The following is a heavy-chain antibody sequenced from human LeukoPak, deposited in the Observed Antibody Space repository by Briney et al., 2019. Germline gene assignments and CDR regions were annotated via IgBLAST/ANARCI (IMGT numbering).Heavy chain of an antibody. J-gene: IGHJ4*02. Sequence: GGSLRLSCAASGFTLGAHYVDWVRQAPGKGLEWIGHTRTKAHGYTAEYAASVEGRFTMSGDDSKNSVYLQMNSLKTEDMAVYYCATMYYNGGVFHPFEFWGQGTPVTVSS. D-gene: IGHD2-8*02. CDR2: TRTKAHGYTA. CDR3: ATMYYNGGVFHPFEF. CDR1: GFTLGAHY. V-gene: IGHV3-72*01.